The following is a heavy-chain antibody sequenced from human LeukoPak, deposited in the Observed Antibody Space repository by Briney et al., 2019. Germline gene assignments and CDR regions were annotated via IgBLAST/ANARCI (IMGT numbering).Heavy chain of an antibody. CDR3: ARPLAPVMLNAFDI. J-gene: IGHJ3*02. Sequence: GASVKVSCKASGYTFTNYYIHWVRQAPGQGLEWMGIINASGGSTGYAQKFQGRVTVTRDASTSTVYMELSSLRSEDTAVYYCARPLAPVMLNAFDIWGQGTMVTVSS. D-gene: IGHD2-8*01. V-gene: IGHV1-46*01. CDR1: GYTFTNYY. CDR2: INASGGST.